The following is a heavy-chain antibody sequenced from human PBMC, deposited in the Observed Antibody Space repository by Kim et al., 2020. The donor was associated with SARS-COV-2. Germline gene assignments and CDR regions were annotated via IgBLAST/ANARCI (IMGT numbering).Heavy chain of an antibody. J-gene: IGHJ4*02. D-gene: IGHD3-10*01. CDR3: ARDLRYYYGSGSYSSLDY. V-gene: IGHV4-34*01. Sequence: KSRVTISVDTSKNQFSLKLSSVTAADTAVYYWARDLRYYYGSGSYSSLDYWGQGTLVTVSS.